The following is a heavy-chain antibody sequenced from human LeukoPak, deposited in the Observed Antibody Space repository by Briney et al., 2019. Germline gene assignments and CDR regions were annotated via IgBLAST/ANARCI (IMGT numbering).Heavy chain of an antibody. Sequence: PSETLSLTCTVSGGSISSSSYYWGWIRQPPGKGLEWIGSIYYSGSTYYNPSLKSRVTISVDTSKKQFSLKLSSVTAADTAVYYCARSVSYYYDSSARGAFDIWGQGTMVTVSS. J-gene: IGHJ3*02. V-gene: IGHV4-39*07. D-gene: IGHD3-22*01. CDR2: IYYSGST. CDR1: GGSISSSSYY. CDR3: ARSVSYYYDSSARGAFDI.